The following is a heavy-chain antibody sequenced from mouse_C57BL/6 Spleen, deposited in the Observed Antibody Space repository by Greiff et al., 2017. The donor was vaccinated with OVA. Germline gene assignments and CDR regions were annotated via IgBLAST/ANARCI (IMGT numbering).Heavy chain of an antibody. CDR1: GFTFSDYY. J-gene: IGHJ3*01. CDR2: INYDGSST. V-gene: IGHV5-16*01. D-gene: IGHD1-1*01. CDR3: AREDYGSTPFAY. Sequence: EVQLVESEGGLVQPGSSMKLSCTASGFTFSDYYMAWVRQVPEKGLEWVANINYDGSSTYYLDSLKSRFIISRDNAKNILYLQMSSLKSEDTATYYCAREDYGSTPFAYWGQGTLVTVSA.